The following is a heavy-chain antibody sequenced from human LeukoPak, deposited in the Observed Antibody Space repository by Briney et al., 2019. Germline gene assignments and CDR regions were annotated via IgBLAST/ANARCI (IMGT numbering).Heavy chain of an antibody. CDR1: GFTFSSYF. Sequence: GGSLRLSCAGSGFTFSSYFMTWVRQAPGKGLEWVADIRHDGSDVYNVDSVRGRFTISRDNAKNSVFLQMNRLKDEDTAVYYCVRDGSGSDFSLDYWGQGTLVTVSS. CDR3: VRDGSGSDFSLDY. CDR2: IRHDGSDV. V-gene: IGHV3-7*04. J-gene: IGHJ4*02. D-gene: IGHD3-10*01.